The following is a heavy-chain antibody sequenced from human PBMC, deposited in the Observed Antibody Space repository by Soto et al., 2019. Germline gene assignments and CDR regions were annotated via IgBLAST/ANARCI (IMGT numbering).Heavy chain of an antibody. CDR2: IKSKTDGGTT. J-gene: IGHJ6*02. Sequence: EVQLVESGGGLVKPGGSLRLSCAASGFTFSNAWMNWVRQAPGKGLEWVGRIKSKTDGGTTDYAAPVKGRFTISRDDSKNTLYLQMNSLKTDDTAVYYCTTRVVFYYDGMYVWGQGTTVTVSS. CDR3: TTRVVFYYDGMYV. CDR1: GFTFSNAW. V-gene: IGHV3-15*07. D-gene: IGHD2-8*02.